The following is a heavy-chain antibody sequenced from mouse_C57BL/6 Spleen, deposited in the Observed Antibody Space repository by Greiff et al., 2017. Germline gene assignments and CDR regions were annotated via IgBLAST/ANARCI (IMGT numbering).Heavy chain of an antibody. CDR3: AREGNWDEGDY. CDR2: IDPSDSYT. Sequence: VQLQQPGAELVRPGTSVKLSCKASGYTFTSYWMHWVKQRPGQGLEWIGVIDPSDSYTNYNQKFKGKATLTVDTSSSTAYMQLSSLSSEDSAVYYCAREGNWDEGDYWGQGTTRTVSS. CDR1: GYTFTSYW. D-gene: IGHD4-1*01. J-gene: IGHJ2*01. V-gene: IGHV1-59*01.